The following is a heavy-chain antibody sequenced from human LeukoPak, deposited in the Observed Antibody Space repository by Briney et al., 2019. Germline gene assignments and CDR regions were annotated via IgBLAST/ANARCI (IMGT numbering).Heavy chain of an antibody. Sequence: ASVKVSCKASGGTFSSYTISWVRQAPGQGLEWMGRIIPILGIANYAQKFQGRVTITVDKSTSTAYMELSSLRSEDTAVYYCARENSGSYYADWGQGTLVTVSS. J-gene: IGHJ4*02. CDR2: IIPILGIA. CDR3: ARENSGSYYAD. D-gene: IGHD1-26*01. V-gene: IGHV1-69*02. CDR1: GGTFSSYT.